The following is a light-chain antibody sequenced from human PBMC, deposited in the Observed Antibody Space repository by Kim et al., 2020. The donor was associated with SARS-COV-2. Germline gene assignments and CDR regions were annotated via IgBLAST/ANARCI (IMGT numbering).Light chain of an antibody. CDR3: QQYGSSPYT. Sequence: SPGERATPSCRASQSVRSTYVGWYQQKPGQDPRVLIDGTSNRATGIPDRFSGSGSGTDFTLTISRLEHEDFAVYYCQQYGSSPYTFGQGTKLEI. V-gene: IGKV3-20*01. CDR1: QSVRSTY. CDR2: GTS. J-gene: IGKJ2*01.